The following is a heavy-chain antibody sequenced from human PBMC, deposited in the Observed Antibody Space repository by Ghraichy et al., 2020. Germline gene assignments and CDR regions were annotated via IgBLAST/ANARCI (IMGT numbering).Heavy chain of an antibody. J-gene: IGHJ4*02. CDR3: ARQGSWLQLHFDY. V-gene: IGHV4-34*01. D-gene: IGHD5-24*01. CDR2: INHSGST. Sequence: SETLSLTCAVYGGSFSGYYWSWIRQPPGKGLEWIGEINHSGSTNYNPSLKSRVTISVDTSKNQFSLKLSSVTAADTAVYYCARQGSWLQLHFDYWGQGTLVTVSS. CDR1: GGSFSGYY.